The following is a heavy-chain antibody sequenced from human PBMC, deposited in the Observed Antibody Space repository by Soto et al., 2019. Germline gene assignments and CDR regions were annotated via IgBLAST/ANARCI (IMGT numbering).Heavy chain of an antibody. CDR3: TTPLWTIFGVVIIPHRVEDYYGMDV. CDR1: GFTFSNAW. CDR2: IKSKTDGGTT. J-gene: IGHJ6*02. D-gene: IGHD3-3*01. V-gene: IGHV3-15*01. Sequence: EVQLVESGGGLVKPGGSLRLSCAASGFTFSNAWMSWVRQAPGKGLEWVGRIKSKTDGGTTDYAAPVKGRFTISRDDSKNTLYLQMNSLKTEDTAVYYCTTPLWTIFGVVIIPHRVEDYYGMDVWGQGTTVTVSS.